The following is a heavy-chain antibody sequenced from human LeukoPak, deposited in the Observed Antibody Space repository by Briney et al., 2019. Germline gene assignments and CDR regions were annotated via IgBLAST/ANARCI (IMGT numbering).Heavy chain of an antibody. Sequence: GESLKISCKGSGYSFTSYWIGWVRQMPGKGLEWIGIIYPGDSDTRYSPSFQGQVTISADKSISTAYLQWSSLKASDTAMYYCARLGGPYSSSLYYFDYWGQGTLVTVSA. J-gene: IGHJ4*02. D-gene: IGHD6-13*01. CDR3: ARLGGPYSSSLYYFDY. V-gene: IGHV5-51*01. CDR2: IYPGDSDT. CDR1: GYSFTSYW.